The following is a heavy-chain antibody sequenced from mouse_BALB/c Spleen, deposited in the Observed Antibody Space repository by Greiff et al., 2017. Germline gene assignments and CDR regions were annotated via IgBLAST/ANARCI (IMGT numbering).Heavy chain of an antibody. J-gene: IGHJ4*01. Sequence: EVKLMESGGGLVQPGGSRKLSCAASGFTFSSFGMHWVRQAPEKGLEWVAYISSGSSTIYYADTVKGRFTISRDNPKNTLFLQMTSLRSEDTAMYYCASHYYGYRGSMDYWGQGTSVTVSS. CDR3: ASHYYGYRGSMDY. CDR2: ISSGSSTI. D-gene: IGHD1-2*01. CDR1: GFTFSSFG. V-gene: IGHV5-17*02.